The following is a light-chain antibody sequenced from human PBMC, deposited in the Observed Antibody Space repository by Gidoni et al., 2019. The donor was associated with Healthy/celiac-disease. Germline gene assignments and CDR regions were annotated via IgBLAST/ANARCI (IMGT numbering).Light chain of an antibody. CDR3: KVWDSSTVV. Sequence: SYELTQPLSVSVALGQTARLTCGGNNIGSKNVHWYQQKPGQAPVLVLYRDSNRPSGIPERCSGSNSGNTATLTISRDQAGDEADYYCKVWDSSTVVFGGGTKLTVL. V-gene: IGLV3-9*01. J-gene: IGLJ2*01. CDR1: NIGSKN. CDR2: RDS.